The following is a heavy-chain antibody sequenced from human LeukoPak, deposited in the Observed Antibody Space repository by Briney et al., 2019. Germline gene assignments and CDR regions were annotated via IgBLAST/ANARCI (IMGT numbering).Heavy chain of an antibody. J-gene: IGHJ5*01. CDR2: IRSDGSNR. Sequence: GGSLRLSCAASGFTFSGYGMYWVRQAPGKGLEWVGFIRSDGSNRHYVASVKGRFTISRDNSKNTLYLQMNSLRVEDTAVYYCAKDSTGYWFESWGHGTLVTVSA. CDR3: AKDSTGYWFES. CDR1: GFTFSGYG. V-gene: IGHV3-30*02. D-gene: IGHD1-14*01.